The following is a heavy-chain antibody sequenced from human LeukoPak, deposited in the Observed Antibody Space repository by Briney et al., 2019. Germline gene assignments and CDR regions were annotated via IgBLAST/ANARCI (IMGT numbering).Heavy chain of an antibody. CDR2: IYYSGST. V-gene: IGHV4-39*01. Sequence: SETLSLTCTVSGDSISGSSYYWGWIRQPPGKGLEWIGSIYYSGSTYYNPSLRSRVTISVDTSKNQFSLKLSSVTAADTAVYYCARRSVSSSSRGFFDYWGQGTLVTVSS. D-gene: IGHD6-6*01. J-gene: IGHJ4*02. CDR1: GDSISGSSYY. CDR3: ARRSVSSSSRGFFDY.